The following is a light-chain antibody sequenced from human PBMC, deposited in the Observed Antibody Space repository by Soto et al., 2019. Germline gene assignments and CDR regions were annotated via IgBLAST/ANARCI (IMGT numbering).Light chain of an antibody. CDR2: DVS. CDR1: SSDVGGYNY. CDR3: ISYTSISRVV. V-gene: IGLV2-14*01. J-gene: IGLJ2*01. Sequence: QSVLTQPASVSGSPGQSITISCTGTSSDVGGYNYVSWYQQHPGKAPKLMIYDVSNRPSGVANRFSGSKSGNTASLTISGLQAEDEAAYYSISYTSISRVVFGGGTKLTVL.